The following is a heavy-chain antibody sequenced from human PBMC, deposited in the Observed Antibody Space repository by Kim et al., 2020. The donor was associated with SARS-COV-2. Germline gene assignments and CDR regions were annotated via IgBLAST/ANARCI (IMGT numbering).Heavy chain of an antibody. CDR1: GGTFSSYA. V-gene: IGHV1-69*04. CDR3: ARFLVRGVDTYYYGMDV. Sequence: SVKVSCKASGGTFSSYAISWVRQAPGKGLEWMGRIIPILGIANYAQKFQGRVTITADKSTSTAYMELSSLRSEDTAVYYCARFLVRGVDTYYYGMDVWGQGTTVTVSS. CDR2: IIPILGIA. J-gene: IGHJ6*02. D-gene: IGHD3-10*01.